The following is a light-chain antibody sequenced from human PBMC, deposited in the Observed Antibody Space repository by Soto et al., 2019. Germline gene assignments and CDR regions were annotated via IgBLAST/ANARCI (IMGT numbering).Light chain of an antibody. CDR2: EVS. J-gene: IGLJ2*01. Sequence: QSALTQPPSASGSPGQSVTISCTGSSSDVGGYNYVSWYQQHPGKAPKLMIYEVSKRPSGVPDRLSGSKSINTASLTVSGLEAEDEADYYCSSYGGGNTVIFGGGTKLTVL. CDR3: SSYGGGNTVI. V-gene: IGLV2-8*01. CDR1: SSDVGGYNY.